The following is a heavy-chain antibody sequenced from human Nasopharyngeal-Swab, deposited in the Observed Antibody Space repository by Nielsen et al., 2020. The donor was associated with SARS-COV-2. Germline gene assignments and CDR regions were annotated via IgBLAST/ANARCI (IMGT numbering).Heavy chain of an antibody. CDR3: ARGLPSYYDSSGYYSD. D-gene: IGHD3-22*01. J-gene: IGHJ4*02. V-gene: IGHV4-59*01. CDR2: IYYSGST. CDR1: GGSISSYY. Sequence: SETLSLTCTVSGGSISSYYWSWIRQPPGKGLEWIGYIYYSGSTNYNPSLKSRVTISVDTSKNQFSLKLSSVTAADTAVYYCARGLPSYYDSSGYYSDWSQGTLVTVSS.